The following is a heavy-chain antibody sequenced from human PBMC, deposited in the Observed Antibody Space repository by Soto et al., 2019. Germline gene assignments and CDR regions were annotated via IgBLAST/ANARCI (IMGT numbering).Heavy chain of an antibody. CDR2: ITLNVGTT. J-gene: IGHJ3*02. D-gene: IGHD4-17*01. CDR1: GGTSSRYA. V-gene: IGHV1-69*13. CDR3: ARDSYADYVGAFDI. Sequence: SVKVSCKASGGTSSRYAISWVRQAPGQGLEWLGGITLNVGTTNYAQKFQGRATITADEFMSTAYMELSSLRSEDTAVYYCARDSYADYVGAFDIWGQGTMVTVSS.